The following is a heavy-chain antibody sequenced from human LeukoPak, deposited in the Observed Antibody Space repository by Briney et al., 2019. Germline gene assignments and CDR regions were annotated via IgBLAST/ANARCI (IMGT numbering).Heavy chain of an antibody. J-gene: IGHJ4*02. CDR1: GFTVNSNS. D-gene: IGHD3-22*01. V-gene: IGHV3-66*01. CDR3: ARDAYDTSGYPQY. CDR2: IYSGGTT. Sequence: GGSLRLSCAASGFTVNSNSMSWVRQAPGEGLEWVSGIYSGGTTYYADTVRGRFTISRDNSKNTLYLQMNSLRAEGTAVYYCARDAYDTSGYPQYWGQGTLVTVSS.